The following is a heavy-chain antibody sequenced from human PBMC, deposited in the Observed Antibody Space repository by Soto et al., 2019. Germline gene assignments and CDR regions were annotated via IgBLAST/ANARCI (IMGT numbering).Heavy chain of an antibody. J-gene: IGHJ4*02. CDR3: ARGMAPPGAPAWYYFDS. CDR2: FSLSGTT. D-gene: IGHD6-13*01. V-gene: IGHV4-4*07. Sequence: SETLSLTCTVSRGYVNTFHWSWIRQPAGKGLEWIGRFSLSGTTNYNPSLRSRVTMSADVSKNQFSLRLTSVTAADTALYYCARGMAPPGAPAWYYFDSWGQGTLVTVSS. CDR1: RGYVNTFH.